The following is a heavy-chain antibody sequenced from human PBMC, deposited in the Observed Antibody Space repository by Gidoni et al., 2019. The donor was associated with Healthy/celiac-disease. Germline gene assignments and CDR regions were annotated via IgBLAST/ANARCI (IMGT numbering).Heavy chain of an antibody. CDR2: IYPGDSDT. Sequence: EVQLVQSGAEVKKPGESLKISCKGSGYSFTSYWIGWLRQMPGKGLEWMGIIYPGDSDTRYSPSFQGQVTISADKSISTAYLQWSSLKASDTAMYYCARRGQVAAAGKAGNWFDPWGQGTLVTVSS. V-gene: IGHV5-51*01. D-gene: IGHD6-13*01. CDR1: GYSFTSYW. J-gene: IGHJ5*02. CDR3: ARRGQVAAAGKAGNWFDP.